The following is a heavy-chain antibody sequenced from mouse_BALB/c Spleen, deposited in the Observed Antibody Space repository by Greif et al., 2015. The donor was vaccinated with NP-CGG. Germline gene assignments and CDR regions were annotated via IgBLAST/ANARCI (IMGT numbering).Heavy chain of an antibody. CDR2: ISSGGSYT. Sequence: EVKLMESGGDLVKPGGSLKLSCAASGFTFSSYGMSWVRQTPDKRLEWVATISSGGSYTYYPDSVKGRFTISRDNAKNTLYLQMSSLKSEDTAMYYCARHGMDYWGQGTLVTVSS. CDR1: GFTFSSYG. V-gene: IGHV5-6*01. J-gene: IGHJ4*01. CDR3: ARHGMDY.